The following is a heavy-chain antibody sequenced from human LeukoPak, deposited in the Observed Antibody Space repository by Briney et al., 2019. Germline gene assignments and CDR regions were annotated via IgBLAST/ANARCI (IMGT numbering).Heavy chain of an antibody. V-gene: IGHV3-23*01. CDR3: AKDLSYTSGASDH. D-gene: IGHD6-19*01. J-gene: IGHJ4*02. CDR1: GFTFSASA. CDR2: ITDDGYNT. Sequence: GGSLRISCAASGFTFSASAMTWVRQAPGKGLEWVSTITDDGYNTYSADSVKGRITFSRDNSKNTLSLQLRSLRAEDTAVYYCAKDLSYTSGASDHWGQGTLVTVST.